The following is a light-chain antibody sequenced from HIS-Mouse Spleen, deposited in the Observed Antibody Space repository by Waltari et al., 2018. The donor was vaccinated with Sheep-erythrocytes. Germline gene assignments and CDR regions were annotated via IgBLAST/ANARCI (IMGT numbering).Light chain of an antibody. CDR2: EGS. Sequence: QSALTQPASVSGSPGQSITISCTGTSSDVGSYNLVSWYQQHPGKAPKLMIYEGSKLPSGVSNRSAGAKSGNTASLTISGLQAEDEADYYCCSYAGSSTPWVFGGGTKLTVL. CDR3: CSYAGSSTPWV. J-gene: IGLJ3*02. V-gene: IGLV2-23*01. CDR1: SSDVGSYNL.